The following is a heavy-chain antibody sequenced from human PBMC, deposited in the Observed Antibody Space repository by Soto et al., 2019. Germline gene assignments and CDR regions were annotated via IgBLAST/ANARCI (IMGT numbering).Heavy chain of an antibody. J-gene: IGHJ4*02. D-gene: IGHD2-21*01. Sequence: EVQLVESGGGLVKPGGSLRLSCAASGFTFSSYSMNWVRQAPGKGLEWVSSISSSSSYIYYADSVKGRFTISRDNAKNSLYLQMNSLRAEDTAVYYCARDLYCGGDCYKGTFDYWGQGTLVTVSS. V-gene: IGHV3-21*01. CDR1: GFTFSSYS. CDR2: ISSSSSYI. CDR3: ARDLYCGGDCYKGTFDY.